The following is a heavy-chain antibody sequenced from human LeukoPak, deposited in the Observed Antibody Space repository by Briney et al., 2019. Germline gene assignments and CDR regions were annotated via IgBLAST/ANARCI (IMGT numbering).Heavy chain of an antibody. Sequence: GASAKVSCKASGYSFTDYILNWVRQAPGQGLEWMGWINTNTGNPTYAQGFIRRFVFSLDTSVSTAYLQISDLKTEDTAVYYCARDYQIGIAVDYNWFDPWGQGTLVTVSS. D-gene: IGHD6-19*01. CDR2: INTNTGNP. V-gene: IGHV7-4-1*02. CDR3: ARDYQIGIAVDYNWFDP. CDR1: GYSFTDYI. J-gene: IGHJ5*02.